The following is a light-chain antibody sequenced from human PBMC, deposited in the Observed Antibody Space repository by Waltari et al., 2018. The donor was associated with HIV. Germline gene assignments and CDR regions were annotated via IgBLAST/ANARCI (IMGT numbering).Light chain of an antibody. J-gene: IGKJ4*01. Sequence: DIVVTQSPASLAVSLGERATLQCQSSTNVFYSSNNKNYLSWYQQKPGQPPKLIIYWASSRQSGVPDRFSGSGSGTDFTLTISSLQAEDVAVYFCQQTYSIPPTFGGGTKVEIK. CDR1: TNVFYSSNNKNY. V-gene: IGKV4-1*01. CDR2: WAS. CDR3: QQTYSIPPT.